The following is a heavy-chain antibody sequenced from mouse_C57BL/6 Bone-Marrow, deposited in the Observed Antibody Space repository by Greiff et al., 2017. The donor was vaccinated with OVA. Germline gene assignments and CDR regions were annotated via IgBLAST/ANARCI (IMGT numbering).Heavy chain of an antibody. V-gene: IGHV1-69*01. Sequence: QVQLQQPGAELVMPGASVKLSCKASGYTFTSYWMHWVKQRPGQGLEWIGEIDPSDSYTNYNQQFKGKSTLTVDKSPSTAYMQLSSLTSEDSAVYYCATGYAMDYWGQGTSVTVSS. CDR2: IDPSDSYT. J-gene: IGHJ4*01. D-gene: IGHD4-1*01. CDR3: ATGYAMDY. CDR1: GYTFTSYW.